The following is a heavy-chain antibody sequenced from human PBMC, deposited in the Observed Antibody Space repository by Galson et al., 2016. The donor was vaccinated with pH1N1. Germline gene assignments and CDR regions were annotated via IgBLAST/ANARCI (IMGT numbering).Heavy chain of an antibody. CDR1: GFTLSSYW. V-gene: IGHV3-7*01. Sequence: SLRLSCAASGFTLSSYWMSWVRQAPGKGLEWVANMNQDGNKKYYVDSVKGRFIISRDYSKNSLYLQMNSLRAEDTAMYYGAKGGRVGTEGYYYAMDVWGQGTTVTVSS. D-gene: IGHD1/OR15-1a*01. CDR3: AKGGRVGTEGYYYAMDV. J-gene: IGHJ6*02. CDR2: MNQDGNKK.